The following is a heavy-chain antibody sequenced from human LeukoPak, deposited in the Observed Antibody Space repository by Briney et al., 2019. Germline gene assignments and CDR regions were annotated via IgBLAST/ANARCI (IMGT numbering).Heavy chain of an antibody. CDR2: MTGDGSNT. D-gene: IGHD2/OR15-2a*01. Sequence: GGSLRLSCAASGFTFKNYGMSWVRQAPGKGLGWVSCMTGDGSNTNYADSVKGRFTNSRDNSKNTLFLKMNSLRADDAAVYYCAKCRREYGFGHYDFDSWGQGTLVTVSS. J-gene: IGHJ4*02. CDR3: AKCRREYGFGHYDFDS. V-gene: IGHV3-23*01. CDR1: GFTFKNYG.